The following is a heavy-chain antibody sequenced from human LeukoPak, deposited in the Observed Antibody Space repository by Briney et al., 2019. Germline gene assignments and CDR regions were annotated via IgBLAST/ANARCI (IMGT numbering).Heavy chain of an antibody. CDR3: ARLPNYGDYVGYFDY. CDR1: GXSISTSSYY. CDR2: IYYSGST. V-gene: IGHV4-39*01. J-gene: IGHJ4*02. Sequence: SETLSLTFTVSGXSISTSSYYWGWIRQPPGKGLEWIGTIYYSGSTSYNPSLKSRVTMSVDTSKNQFSLKLSSVTAADTAVYYCARLPNYGDYVGYFDYWGQGTLVTVSS. D-gene: IGHD4-17*01.